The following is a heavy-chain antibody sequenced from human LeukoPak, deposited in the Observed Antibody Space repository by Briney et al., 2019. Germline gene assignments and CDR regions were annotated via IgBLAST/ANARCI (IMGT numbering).Heavy chain of an antibody. CDR3: ARDLTYGSGRNWFDP. CDR2: INPNSGGT. V-gene: IGHV1-2*06. D-gene: IGHD3-10*01. J-gene: IGHJ5*02. Sequence: ASVKVSCKASGYTFTGYYMHWVRQAPGQGLEWMGRINPNSGGTNYVQKFQGRVTMTRDTSISTAYMELSRLRSDDTAVYYCARDLTYGSGRNWFDPWGQGTLVTVSS. CDR1: GYTFTGYY.